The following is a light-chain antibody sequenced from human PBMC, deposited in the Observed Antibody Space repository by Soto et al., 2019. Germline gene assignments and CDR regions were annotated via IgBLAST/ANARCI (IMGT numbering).Light chain of an antibody. V-gene: IGKV1-5*03. CDR3: QQYSTYPLT. CDR1: QDIGNW. CDR2: SAS. J-gene: IGKJ4*01. Sequence: DIHVTQSPPSMAASVGDRVTITCRASQDIGNWMTWYQQKPGKAPKLLIYSASTLVRGVPSRFNGSRSETEFTLTISSLQPDDFATYYCQQYSTYPLTFGGGTKVDNK.